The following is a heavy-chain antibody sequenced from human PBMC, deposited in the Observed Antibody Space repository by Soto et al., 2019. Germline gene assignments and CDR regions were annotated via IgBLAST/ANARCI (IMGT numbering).Heavy chain of an antibody. D-gene: IGHD4-17*01. CDR2: IIPIFGTA. CDR3: ARDSHDYGDLPDPHAFAI. CDR1: GGTFSCYA. Sequence: SVKVSCKASGGTFSCYAISWVRQAPGQGLEWMGGIIPIFGTANYAQKFQGRVTITADESASTAYMELSSLRSEDTAVYYCARDSHDYGDLPDPHAFAIRGQGTMVTVSS. V-gene: IGHV1-69*13. J-gene: IGHJ3*02.